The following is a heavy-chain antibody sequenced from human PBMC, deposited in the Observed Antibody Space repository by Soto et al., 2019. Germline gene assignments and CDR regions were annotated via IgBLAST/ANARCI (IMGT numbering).Heavy chain of an antibody. CDR3: ARWDYGYYARFDY. CDR1: GYTFTSHD. V-gene: IGHV1-8*01. CDR2: MNPNSGNT. D-gene: IGHD4-17*01. Sequence: QVQLVQSGAESKKSGASVKVSCKASGYTFTSHDINWVRQATGQGLEWMGWMNPNSGNTGYAQKFQGRVTMTRNTSISTAYMELSNLRSEDTAVYYCARWDYGYYARFDYWGQGTLVTVSS. J-gene: IGHJ4*02.